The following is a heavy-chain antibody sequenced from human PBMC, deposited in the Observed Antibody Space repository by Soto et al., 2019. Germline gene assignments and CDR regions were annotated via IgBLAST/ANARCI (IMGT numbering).Heavy chain of an antibody. D-gene: IGHD6-19*01. J-gene: IGHJ4*02. Sequence: PLQTQPLTSTVSGDYIGNVDYRWSSLRQSPGKGLEWIGYISYSGSTYYRPSLRRRVTISIDTSKNQFFVKVDSVTASDSAVYYCARATAGWYFAFWGQGTLVTGSS. CDR1: GDYIGNVDYR. CDR2: ISYSGST. CDR3: ARATAGWYFAF. V-gene: IGHV4-30-4*08.